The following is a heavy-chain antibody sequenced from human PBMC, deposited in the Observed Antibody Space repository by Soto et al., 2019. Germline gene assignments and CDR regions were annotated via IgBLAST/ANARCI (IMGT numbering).Heavy chain of an antibody. Sequence: GGSLRLSCTASGFTFGDYAMSWFRQAPGKGLEWVGFIRSKAYGGTTEYAASVKGRFTISRDDSKSIAYLQMNSLKTEDTAVYYCTRAGGYSNYVRFDYWGQGTLVTVSS. CDR2: IRSKAYGGTT. CDR3: TRAGGYSNYVRFDY. V-gene: IGHV3-49*03. D-gene: IGHD4-4*01. J-gene: IGHJ4*02. CDR1: GFTFGDYA.